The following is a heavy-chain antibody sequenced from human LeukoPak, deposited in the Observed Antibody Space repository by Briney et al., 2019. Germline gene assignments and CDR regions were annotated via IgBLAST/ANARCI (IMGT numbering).Heavy chain of an antibody. Sequence: QTGGSLRLSCAAPGFTFSSYDMHWVRQATGKGLEWVSAIGTAGDTYYPGSVKGRFTISRENAKNSLYLQMNSLRAGDTAVYYCARAGCSSTSCYALDAFDIWGQGTMVTVSS. CDR3: ARAGCSSTSCYALDAFDI. J-gene: IGHJ3*02. D-gene: IGHD2-2*01. CDR1: GFTFSSYD. CDR2: IGTAGDT. V-gene: IGHV3-13*01.